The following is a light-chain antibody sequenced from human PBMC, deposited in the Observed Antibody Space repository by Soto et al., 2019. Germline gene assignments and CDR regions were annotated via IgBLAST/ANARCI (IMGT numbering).Light chain of an antibody. V-gene: IGKV1-17*01. Sequence: DIHMTQFPSSLSASVGDRVTITCRASQGIRNDLGWYQQKPGKAPKRLIYAASSLQSGVPSRFSGSGSGTEFTLAISSLRPEDSATFYCLQHSTYPLTFGQGTKVEIK. CDR1: QGIRND. CDR2: AAS. CDR3: LQHSTYPLT. J-gene: IGKJ1*01.